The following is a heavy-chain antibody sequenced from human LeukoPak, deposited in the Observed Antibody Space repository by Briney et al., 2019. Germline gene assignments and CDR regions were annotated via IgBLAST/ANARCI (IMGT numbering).Heavy chain of an antibody. Sequence: GALRLSCAASGFTFSSYGMHWVRQAPGKGLEWVAFIRYDGSNKYYADSVKGRFTISRDNSKNTLYLQMGSLRAEDMAVYYCARGEYYYMDVWGKGTTVTVSS. CDR1: GFTFSSYG. V-gene: IGHV3-30*02. CDR3: ARGEYYYMDV. J-gene: IGHJ6*03. CDR2: IRYDGSNK.